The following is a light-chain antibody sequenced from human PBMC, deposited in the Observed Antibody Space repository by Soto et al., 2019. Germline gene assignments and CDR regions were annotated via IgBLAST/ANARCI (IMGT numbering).Light chain of an antibody. V-gene: IGKV1-5*03. J-gene: IGKJ3*01. Sequence: DIQMTQSPSTLSASAGDRVTITCRASQSISSWLAWYQQKPGKAPKLLIYKASSLESGVPSRFSGSGSGTEFTLTISSLQPDDFATYYCQQYNSYSLFTFGPGTKVDIK. CDR3: QQYNSYSLFT. CDR2: KAS. CDR1: QSISSW.